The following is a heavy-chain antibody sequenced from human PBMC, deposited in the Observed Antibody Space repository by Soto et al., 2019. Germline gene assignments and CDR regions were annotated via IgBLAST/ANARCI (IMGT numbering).Heavy chain of an antibody. CDR3: ASPLWFGELLADY. J-gene: IGHJ4*02. CDR2: ISYDGSNK. CDR1: GFTFSSYA. V-gene: IGHV3-30-3*01. D-gene: IGHD3-10*01. Sequence: GGSLRLSCAASGFTFSSYAMHWVRQAPGKGLEWMAVISYDGSNKYYADSVKGRFTISRDNSKNTLYLQMNSLRAEDTAVYYCASPLWFGELLADYWGQGTLVTVSS.